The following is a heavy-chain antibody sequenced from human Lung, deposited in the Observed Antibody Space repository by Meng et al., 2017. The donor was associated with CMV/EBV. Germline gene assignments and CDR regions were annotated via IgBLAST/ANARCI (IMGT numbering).Heavy chain of an antibody. V-gene: IGHV1-69*10. CDR1: GGTLSSYA. CDR2: IIPSLGIV. CDR3: ARTLGSYYDY. D-gene: IGHD1-26*01. J-gene: IGHJ4*02. Sequence: VSCKASGGTLSSYALSWVRQAPGQGLERMGDIIPSLGIVNYAQKFRGRVTITADRATGTAYMELSSLRSEDTAVYYCARTLGSYYDYWGQGTLVTVSS.